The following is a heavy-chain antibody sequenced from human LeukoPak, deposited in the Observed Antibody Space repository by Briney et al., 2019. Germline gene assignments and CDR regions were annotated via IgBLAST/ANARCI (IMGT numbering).Heavy chain of an antibody. Sequence: SETLSLTCTVSGGSISNYYWSWIRQPPGKGLEWIGYIHYTGITSYNPSLKSRVTISVDTSKNQFSLKLSSVTAADTAVYFCARHLNDAFDTWGQGTMVTVSS. CDR3: ARHLNDAFDT. CDR1: GGSISNYY. J-gene: IGHJ3*02. V-gene: IGHV4-59*08. CDR2: IHYTGIT.